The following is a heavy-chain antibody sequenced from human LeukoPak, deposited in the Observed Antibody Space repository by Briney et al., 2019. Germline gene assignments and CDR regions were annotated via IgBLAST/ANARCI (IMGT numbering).Heavy chain of an antibody. V-gene: IGHV3-21*01. CDR3: ARGHTYYDILTGYSVGYY. D-gene: IGHD3-9*01. CDR1: GFIFNNYG. CDR2: IGTGSSYI. J-gene: IGHJ4*02. Sequence: GGSLRLSCVASGFIFNNYGMNWVRQAPGKGLEWVSSIGTGSSYIYYTDSVKGRFTISRDNAKNSLYLQMNSLRAEDTAVYYCARGHTYYDILTGYSVGYYWGQGTLVTVSS.